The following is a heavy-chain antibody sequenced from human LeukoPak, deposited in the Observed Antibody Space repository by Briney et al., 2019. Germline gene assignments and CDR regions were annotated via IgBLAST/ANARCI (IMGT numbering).Heavy chain of an antibody. J-gene: IGHJ5*02. CDR1: GYTFTGYY. CDR3: ARDPYYYDSSGYYLNNWFDH. Sequence: ASVKVSCKASGYTFTGYYVHWVRQAPGQGLEWMGWINPNSGGTNYAQKFQGRVTMTRDTSISTAYMELSRLRSDDTAVYYCARDPYYYDSSGYYLNNWFDHWGQGTLVTVSS. D-gene: IGHD3-22*01. CDR2: INPNSGGT. V-gene: IGHV1-2*02.